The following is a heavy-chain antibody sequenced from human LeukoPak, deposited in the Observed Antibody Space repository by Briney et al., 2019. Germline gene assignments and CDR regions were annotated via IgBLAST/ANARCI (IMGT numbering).Heavy chain of an antibody. CDR3: ARDRGGLLTLYFDY. V-gene: IGHV4-4*07. Sequence: PSGTLSLTCTVSGGSISSYYWSWIRQPAGKGLEWIGRIYTSGSTNYNPSLQSRVAMSVDTSKNQFSLKLSSVTAADTAVYYCARDRGGLLTLYFDYWGQGTLVTVSS. CDR2: IYTSGST. CDR1: GGSISSYY. D-gene: IGHD1-26*01. J-gene: IGHJ4*02.